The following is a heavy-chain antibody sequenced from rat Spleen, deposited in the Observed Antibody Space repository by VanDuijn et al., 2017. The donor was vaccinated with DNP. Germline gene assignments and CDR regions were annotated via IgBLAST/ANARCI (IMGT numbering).Heavy chain of an antibody. CDR3: ARLGVYYGLLGDFDY. V-gene: IGHV2-16*01. Sequence: QVQLKESGPGLVQPSQTLSLTCTVSGFSLTSYGVSWVRQPPGKGLEWIGAIWSGGSTDYNSALKSRLSISRDTSKRQVFLRVNSMQTEDTAMYFCARLGVYYGLLGDFDYWGQGVMVTVSS. CDR1: GFSLTSYG. D-gene: IGHD1-6*01. CDR2: IWSGGST. J-gene: IGHJ2*01.